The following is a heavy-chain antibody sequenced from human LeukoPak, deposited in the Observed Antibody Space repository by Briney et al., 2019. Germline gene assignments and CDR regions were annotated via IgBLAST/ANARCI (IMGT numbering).Heavy chain of an antibody. J-gene: IGHJ6*02. CDR1: GDSISSTSYY. V-gene: IGHV4-39*01. Sequence: SETLSLTCAVSGDSISSTSYYWGWIRQPPGKGLEWIRSIYYRGSTYYNPSLKSRVTISVDTSKNQFSLKLTSVTAADPAVYYCARHDYHGRGRGRNGMDVWGQGTTVTVSS. CDR2: IYYRGST. D-gene: IGHD3-10*01. CDR3: ARHDYHGRGRGRNGMDV.